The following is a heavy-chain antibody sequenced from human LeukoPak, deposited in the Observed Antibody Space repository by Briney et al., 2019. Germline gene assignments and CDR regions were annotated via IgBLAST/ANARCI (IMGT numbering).Heavy chain of an antibody. J-gene: IGHJ2*01. CDR1: GFTFGSHA. CDR3: ARRGSGTGYWYFDL. V-gene: IGHV3-21*05. CDR2: ISSSSSYT. D-gene: IGHD5-12*01. Sequence: PGGSLRLSCVGSGFTFGSHAMNWIRQAPGKGLEWVSYISSSSSYTNYADSVKGRFTISRDNAKNSLYLQMNSLRAEDTAVYYCARRGSGTGYWYFDLWGRGTLLTVSS.